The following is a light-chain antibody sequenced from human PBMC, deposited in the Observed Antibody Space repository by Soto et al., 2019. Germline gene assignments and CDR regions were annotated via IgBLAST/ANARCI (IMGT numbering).Light chain of an antibody. V-gene: IGKV1-5*01. CDR2: HAS. CDR1: QSIDRR. J-gene: IGKJ1*01. Sequence: DIQLTHSRCTLSGSVGESVTLTCRASQSIDRRLAWYQQRPGKAPKILIYHASSLETGVPSRFSGSGSGTEFTLTISSLQPDDFATYYCQHYNSYGTFGQGTKVDI. CDR3: QHYNSYGT.